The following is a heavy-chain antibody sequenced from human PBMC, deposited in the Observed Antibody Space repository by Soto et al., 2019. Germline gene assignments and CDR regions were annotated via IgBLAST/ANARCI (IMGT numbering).Heavy chain of an antibody. CDR3: ARENDFYYYGMDV. Sequence: ASVKVSCKASGYTFTSCGIAWVRQAPGQGLEWMGWISAHNGNTNYEQRLQGKVTMTTDTPTSTAYMELRSLRSDDTAVYYCARENDFYYYGMDVWGQGTTVTVSS. J-gene: IGHJ6*02. V-gene: IGHV1-18*04. D-gene: IGHD3-3*01. CDR2: ISAHNGNT. CDR1: GYTFTSCG.